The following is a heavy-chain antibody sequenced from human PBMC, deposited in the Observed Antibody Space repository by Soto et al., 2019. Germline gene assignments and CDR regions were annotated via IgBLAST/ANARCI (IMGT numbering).Heavy chain of an antibody. CDR2: ISAYNGNI. J-gene: IGHJ4*02. Sequence: QVQLVQSGAEVKKPGASVKVSCKASGYTFTSYGISWVRQAPGQGLEWMGWISAYNGNINYAQKLQGRVTMTTDTSTSTANMELRSLRSDDTAVYYCARGEGVLGIYGDPYYFDYWGQGTLVTVSS. D-gene: IGHD4-17*01. V-gene: IGHV1-18*01. CDR3: ARGEGVLGIYGDPYYFDY. CDR1: GYTFTSYG.